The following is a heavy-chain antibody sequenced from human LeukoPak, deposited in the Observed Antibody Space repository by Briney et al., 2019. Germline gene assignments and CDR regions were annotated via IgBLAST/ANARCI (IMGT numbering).Heavy chain of an antibody. CDR1: GFTFSSYS. V-gene: IGHV3-21*01. CDR3: AKGSTGVAAGTNWFDP. D-gene: IGHD6-13*01. Sequence: GGSLRLSCAASGFTFSSYSMNWVRQAPGKGLEWVSSISSSSSYIYYADSVKGRFTISRDNAKNSLYLQMNSLRAEDTAVYYCAKGSTGVAAGTNWFDPWGQGTLVTVSS. CDR2: ISSSSSYI. J-gene: IGHJ5*02.